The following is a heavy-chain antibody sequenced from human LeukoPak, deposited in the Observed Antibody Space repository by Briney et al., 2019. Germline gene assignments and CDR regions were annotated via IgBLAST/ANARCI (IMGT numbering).Heavy chain of an antibody. V-gene: IGHV4-59*08. CDR3: ARQIAAAGTRHIDY. D-gene: IGHD6-13*01. CDR1: GGSISSYY. J-gene: IGHJ4*02. CDR2: IYYSGST. Sequence: SETLSLTCTVSGGSISSYYWSWIRQPPGKGLEWIGYIYYSGSTIYNPSLKSRLTISIDTSKNQFSLKLSSVTAADTAVYYCARQIAAAGTRHIDYWGQGTLVTVSS.